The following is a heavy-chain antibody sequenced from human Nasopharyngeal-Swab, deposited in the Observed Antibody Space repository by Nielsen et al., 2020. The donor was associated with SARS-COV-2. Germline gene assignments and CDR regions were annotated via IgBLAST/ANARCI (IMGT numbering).Heavy chain of an antibody. J-gene: IGHJ4*02. D-gene: IGHD3-9*01. Sequence: GESLKISCAASGFTFTSYAMNWVRQAPGKGLEWLSAVNGNGADTYYADSVKGRFTISKDNSKNTLYLHMNSLRAEDTAVYYCAKDLTGYYAPLDQWGQGVLVTVLL. CDR1: GFTFTSYA. CDR2: VNGNGADT. V-gene: IGHV3-23*01. CDR3: AKDLTGYYAPLDQ.